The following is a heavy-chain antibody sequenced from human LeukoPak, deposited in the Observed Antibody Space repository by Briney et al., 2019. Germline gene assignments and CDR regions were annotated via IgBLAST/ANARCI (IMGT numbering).Heavy chain of an antibody. CDR1: GFALGSHW. CDR3: ARNNGMDV. V-gene: IGHV3-7*03. CDR2: VNRDGSET. Sequence: GGSLRLSCAASGFALGSHWMTWVRQVPGRGPEWVANVNRDGSETYYLDSVKGRFTISKDNAKNSLYLLMNSLRAEDTALYHCARNNGMDVWGQGTTVIVSS. J-gene: IGHJ6*02.